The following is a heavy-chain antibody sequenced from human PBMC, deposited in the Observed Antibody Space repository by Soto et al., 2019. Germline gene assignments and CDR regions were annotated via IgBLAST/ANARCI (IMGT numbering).Heavy chain of an antibody. CDR3: ARVKLVAVASLSSYYFDS. Sequence: GGSLRLSCEVAGVSFSLYDMSWIRQAPGKGLEWIAYISASGCTDNNSDSVNGRSTITRDNDSNSLFLQMSSLRAEDTAVYYGARVKLVAVASLSSYYFDSWGQGTLVTVSS. D-gene: IGHD2-8*02. CDR2: ISASGCTD. CDR1: GVSFSLYD. V-gene: IGHV3-48*03. J-gene: IGHJ4*01.